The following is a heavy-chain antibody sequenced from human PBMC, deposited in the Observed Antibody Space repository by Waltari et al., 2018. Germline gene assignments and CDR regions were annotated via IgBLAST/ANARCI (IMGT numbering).Heavy chain of an antibody. CDR2: ISGSGSYT. J-gene: IGHJ6*02. V-gene: IGHV3-21*05. CDR3: ARARGGDFYYGMDV. Sequence: EVQLEESGGGLVEPGGSLRLSCTDSDFRFSAYTMNWVRQAPGKGLEGFSYISGSGSYTQYADSVKGRFTISRDNARNSLLLQMHSLRVEDTAVYYCARARGGDFYYGMDVWGQGTTVTVSS. CDR1: DFRFSAYT. D-gene: IGHD3-10*01.